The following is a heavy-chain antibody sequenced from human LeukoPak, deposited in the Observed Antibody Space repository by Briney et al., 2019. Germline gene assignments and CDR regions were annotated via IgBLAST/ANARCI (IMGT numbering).Heavy chain of an antibody. J-gene: IGHJ5*02. V-gene: IGHV1-69*13. Sequence: GASLKPSCKASGGTFSSYAISWVRQAPGQGLEWMGRIITIFGTANYAQKFQGRVTITADQSTSTAYMELSSLRSEDTAVYYCAREGDYYDSSGYWHWFDPWGQGTLVTASS. CDR1: GGTFSSYA. CDR2: IITIFGTA. D-gene: IGHD3-22*01. CDR3: AREGDYYDSSGYWHWFDP.